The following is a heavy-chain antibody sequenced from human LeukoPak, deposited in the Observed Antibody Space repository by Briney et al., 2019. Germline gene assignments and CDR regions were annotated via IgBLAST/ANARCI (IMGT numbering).Heavy chain of an antibody. J-gene: IGHJ4*02. V-gene: IGHV4-4*02. CDR2: IYHSGST. D-gene: IGHD2-2*01. CDR3: ARDSASTSCLDY. Sequence: PSETLSLTCAVSGGSISSSNWWSWVRQPPGKGPEWIGEIYHSGSTNYNPSLKSRVTISVDTSKNQFSLKLSSVTAADTAVYYCARDSASTSCLDYWGQGTLVTVSS. CDR1: GGSISSSNW.